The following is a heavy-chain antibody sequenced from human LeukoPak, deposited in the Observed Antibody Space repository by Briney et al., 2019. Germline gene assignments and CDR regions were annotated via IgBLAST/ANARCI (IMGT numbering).Heavy chain of an antibody. CDR2: INHSGST. V-gene: IGHV4-34*01. CDR3: ARQWLVSPLFDY. Sequence: SETLSLTCAVYGGSFSGYYWNWIRQPPGKGLEWIGEINHSGSTNYNPSLRSRVTVSVHTSKNQLSLKLSSVTAADTAVYYCARQWLVSPLFDYWGQGTLVTVSS. CDR1: GGSFSGYY. D-gene: IGHD6-19*01. J-gene: IGHJ4*02.